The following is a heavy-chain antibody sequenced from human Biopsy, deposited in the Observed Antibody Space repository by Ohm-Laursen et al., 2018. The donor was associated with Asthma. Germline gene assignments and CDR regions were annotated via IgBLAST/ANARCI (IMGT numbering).Heavy chain of an antibody. Sequence: ASVKVSCKASGYTFIGYHIHWTRQAPGQGLEWMGRINPNSGGTNYAQKFQGRVTMTRDTSISTAYMEVSRLRSDDTAVYYCARGQKSAGDRWFDPWGQGTLVTVSS. J-gene: IGHJ5*02. D-gene: IGHD6-13*01. CDR3: ARGQKSAGDRWFDP. V-gene: IGHV1-2*06. CDR2: INPNSGGT. CDR1: GYTFIGYH.